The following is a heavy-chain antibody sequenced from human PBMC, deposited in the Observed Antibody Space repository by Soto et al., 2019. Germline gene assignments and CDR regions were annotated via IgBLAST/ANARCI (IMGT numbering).Heavy chain of an antibody. CDR2: ISGSGGST. V-gene: IGHV3-23*01. CDR1: GFTFSSYA. CDR3: AKDRYYGSGSDWYFDL. D-gene: IGHD3-10*01. Sequence: EVQLLESGGGLVQPGGSLRLSCAASGFTFSSYAMSWVRQAPGKGLEWVSAISGSGGSTYYADSVKGRFTISRDNSKNTLYLQMNSLRAEDTAVYYCAKDRYYGSGSDWYFDLWGRGTLVTVSS. J-gene: IGHJ2*01.